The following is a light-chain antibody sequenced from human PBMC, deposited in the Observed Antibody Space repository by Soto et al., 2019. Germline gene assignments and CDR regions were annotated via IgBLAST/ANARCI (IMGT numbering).Light chain of an antibody. CDR2: GAS. CDR1: QSVSTS. J-gene: IGKJ1*01. Sequence: EIVMTQSPATLSVSPGETATLSCRASQSVSTSLAWYQQKPGQAPRLLISGASTRATGVPARFSGSGSETEFTRTISSLQSEDFAVYYCQQYNNWWTFGQGTKVEIK. V-gene: IGKV3-15*01. CDR3: QQYNNWWT.